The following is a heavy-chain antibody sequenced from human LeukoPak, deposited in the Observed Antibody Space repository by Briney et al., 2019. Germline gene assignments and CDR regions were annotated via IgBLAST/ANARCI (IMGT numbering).Heavy chain of an antibody. CDR2: ISNNGGYT. CDR3: ARGEGYYDFWSGYFGAPGNFDY. Sequence: PGGSLRLSCAASGFTFSSSAMSWVRQAPGKGLEWVSAISNNGGYTYYADSVQGRFTISRDNSKSTLCLQMNSLRAEDTAVHYCARGEGYYDFWSGYFGAPGNFDYWGQGTLVTVSS. J-gene: IGHJ4*02. V-gene: IGHV3-23*01. CDR1: GFTFSSSA. D-gene: IGHD3-3*01.